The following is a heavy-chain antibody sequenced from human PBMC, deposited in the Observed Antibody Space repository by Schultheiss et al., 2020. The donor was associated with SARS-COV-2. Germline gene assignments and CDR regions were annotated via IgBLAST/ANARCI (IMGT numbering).Heavy chain of an antibody. V-gene: IGHV3-48*04. J-gene: IGHJ6*02. Sequence: GGSLRLSCAASGFTFSSYSMNWVRQAPGKGLEWVSYISSSSSTIYYADSVKGRFTISRDNAKNSLYLQMNSLRAEDTAVYYCARDEVGMDVWGQGTTVTVSS. CDR3: ARDEVGMDV. CDR2: ISSSSSTI. CDR1: GFTFSSYS.